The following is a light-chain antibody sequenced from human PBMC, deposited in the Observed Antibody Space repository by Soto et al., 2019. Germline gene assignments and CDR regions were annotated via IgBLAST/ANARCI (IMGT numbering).Light chain of an antibody. CDR2: GAS. CDR1: QSVSSSY. J-gene: IGKJ5*01. V-gene: IGKV3-20*01. CDR3: QQYGSSTGIT. Sequence: EIVLTQSPGTLSLSPGERATLSCRASQSVSSSYLAWYQQKPGQAPRLLIYGASSRATGIPDRFSGSGSGTDFTLTISRLEPEDFAVYYCQQYGSSTGITFGRGTRLEIK.